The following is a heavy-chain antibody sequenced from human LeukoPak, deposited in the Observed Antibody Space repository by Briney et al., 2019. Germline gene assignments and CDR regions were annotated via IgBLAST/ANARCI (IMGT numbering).Heavy chain of an antibody. V-gene: IGHV3-21*01. J-gene: IGHJ4*02. CDR2: ISSSSSYI. CDR1: GFTFSSYS. D-gene: IGHD3-10*01. CDR3: ARGLWFGELSLGY. Sequence: PGGSLRLFCAASGFTFSSYSMNWVRQATGKGLEWVSSISSSSSYIYYADSVKGRFTISRDNAKNSLYLQMNSLRAEDTAVYYCARGLWFGELSLGYWGQGTLVTVSS.